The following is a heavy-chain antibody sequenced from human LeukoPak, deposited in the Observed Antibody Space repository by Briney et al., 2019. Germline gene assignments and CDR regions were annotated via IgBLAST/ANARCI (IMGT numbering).Heavy chain of an antibody. CDR2: IKQDGSEK. J-gene: IGHJ6*03. Sequence: PGGSLRLSCAASEFTFSSYWMSWVRQAPGKGLEWVANIKQDGSEKYYVDSVKGRFTISRDNAKNSLYLQMNSLRAEDTAVYYCAREVWSWELLGDYMDVWGKGTTVTVSS. CDR1: EFTFSSYW. V-gene: IGHV3-7*01. CDR3: AREVWSWELLGDYMDV. D-gene: IGHD1-26*01.